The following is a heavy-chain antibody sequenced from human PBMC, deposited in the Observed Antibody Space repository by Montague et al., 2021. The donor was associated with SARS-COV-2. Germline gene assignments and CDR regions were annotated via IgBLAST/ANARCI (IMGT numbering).Heavy chain of an antibody. J-gene: IGHJ4*02. Sequence: SETLSLTCTVSGASISNSSWWTWVRQSPGRGLEWIGEIFRSGDSNYNPSLQSRVTMSVDMSRNQFSLSLSNVTAADTAIYYCVRGGTMTVVVFDYWGQGTLVTVSS. CDR1: GASISNSSW. D-gene: IGHD3-22*01. CDR2: IFRSGDS. CDR3: VRGGTMTVVVFDY. V-gene: IGHV4-4*02.